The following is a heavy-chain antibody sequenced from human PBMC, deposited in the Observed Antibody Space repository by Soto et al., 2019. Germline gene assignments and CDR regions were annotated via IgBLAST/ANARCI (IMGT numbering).Heavy chain of an antibody. V-gene: IGHV4-4*02. CDR2: LSRGDER. J-gene: IGHJ6*02. CDR3: ATQTISDAWGV. CDR1: GAPITTTKW. D-gene: IGHD3-16*01. Sequence: QVQLQESGPRLVKPSETLSLTCTVSGAPITTTKWWAWVRLPPGKGLEWIGELSRGDERSSNPSLEGRFTMSLDKSNNHFSLKLTSVTAADTAIYYCATQTISDAWGVWGRGTSVTVSS.